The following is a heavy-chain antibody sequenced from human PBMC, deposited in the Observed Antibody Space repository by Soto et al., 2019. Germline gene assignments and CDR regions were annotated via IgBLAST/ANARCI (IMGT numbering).Heavy chain of an antibody. CDR3: ASPGVPAAKYYYGMDV. CDR1: GGSISSGDYY. Sequence: SETLSLTCTVSGGSISSGDYYWSWIRQPPGKGLEWIGYIYYSGSTYYNPSLKSRVTISVDTSKNQFSLKLSSVTAADTAVYYCASPGVPAAKYYYGMDVWGQGTTATVSS. D-gene: IGHD2-2*01. J-gene: IGHJ6*02. V-gene: IGHV4-30-4*01. CDR2: IYYSGST.